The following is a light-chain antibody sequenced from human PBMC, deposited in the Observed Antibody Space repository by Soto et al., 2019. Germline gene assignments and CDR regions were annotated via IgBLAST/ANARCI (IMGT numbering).Light chain of an antibody. Sequence: DIDMTQSACAVSASGGDRVTIARRASQHIVSWLAWYQQNPGKAPKLLIYDASTPERGVPPRFRGSGYGTDFTLTISSLEPDDFAAYYCQQYSDSLCTFGQGTKVDIK. J-gene: IGKJ1*01. CDR3: QQYSDSLCT. CDR2: DAS. V-gene: IGKV1-5*01. CDR1: QHIVSW.